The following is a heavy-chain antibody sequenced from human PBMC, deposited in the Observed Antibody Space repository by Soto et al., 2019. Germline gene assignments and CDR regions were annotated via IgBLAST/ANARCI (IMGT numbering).Heavy chain of an antibody. Sequence: PSQTLLLTCAISGDSVSSNSAAWNWIRQSPSRGLEWLGRTYYRSKWYNDYAVSVKSRITINPDTSKNQFSLQLNSVTPEDTAVYYCARDQSDSGSYYVNAIDIWGQGTMVTVSS. CDR3: ARDQSDSGSYYVNAIDI. J-gene: IGHJ3*02. CDR1: GDSVSSNSAA. CDR2: TYYRSKWYN. D-gene: IGHD1-26*01. V-gene: IGHV6-1*01.